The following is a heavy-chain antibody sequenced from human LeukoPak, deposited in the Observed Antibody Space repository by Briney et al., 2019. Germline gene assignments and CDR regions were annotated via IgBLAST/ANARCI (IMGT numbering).Heavy chain of an antibody. CDR1: GYSFTSYW. D-gene: IGHD3-10*01. CDR3: ARDRYYGSGSYTQQYYYYGMDV. CDR2: IYPGDSDT. Sequence: GESLKISCKGSGYSFTSYWIGWVRQMPGKGLEWMGIIYPGDSDTRYSPSFQGQVTISADKSISTAYLQWSSLKASDTAMYYCARDRYYGSGSYTQQYYYYGMDVWSQGTTVTVSS. V-gene: IGHV5-51*01. J-gene: IGHJ6*02.